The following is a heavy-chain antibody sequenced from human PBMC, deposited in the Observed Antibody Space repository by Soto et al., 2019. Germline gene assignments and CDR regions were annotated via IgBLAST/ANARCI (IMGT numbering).Heavy chain of an antibody. CDR3: ARAESVGHPAVSNY. V-gene: IGHV4-31*03. CDR1: GGSISSGDYY. CDR2: IYHRGST. Sequence: QVQLQESGPGLVKPSQTLSLTCTVSGGSISSGDYYWNWIRQHPGKGLEWIGYIYHRGSTKYNPSIKHRVTISVDTSKTQTSLKRNALSAADTAVYYCARAESVGHPAVSNYWGQGTLVTVSS. J-gene: IGHJ4*02.